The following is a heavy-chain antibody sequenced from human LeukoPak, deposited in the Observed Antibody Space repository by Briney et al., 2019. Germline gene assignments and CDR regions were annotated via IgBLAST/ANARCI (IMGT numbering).Heavy chain of an antibody. Sequence: PGGSLRLSCAASGFTFSSYEMNWVRQAPGKGLVWVSRIKSDGSNTNYADSVKGRFTISRDNAKNTLHLQMNSLRAEDAAVYYCAELGITMIGGVWGKGTTVTISS. CDR3: AELGITMIGGV. CDR2: IKSDGSNT. D-gene: IGHD3-10*02. V-gene: IGHV3-74*01. CDR1: GFTFSSYE. J-gene: IGHJ6*04.